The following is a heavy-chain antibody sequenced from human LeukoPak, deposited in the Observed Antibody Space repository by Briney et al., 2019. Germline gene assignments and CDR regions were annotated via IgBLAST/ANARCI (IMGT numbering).Heavy chain of an antibody. CDR2: ISGSSYST. Sequence: PGGSLRLSCAASGFXFSDYYMSWIRQAPGKGVGWVLYISGSSYSTKYADSLKVRSTISRDNAKNTLYLQMNSLRAEDTAVYYCARSSSSGGGDSFDIWGQGTMVTVSS. J-gene: IGHJ3*02. CDR3: ARSSSSGGGDSFDI. D-gene: IGHD2-21*01. CDR1: GFXFSDYY. V-gene: IGHV3-11*06.